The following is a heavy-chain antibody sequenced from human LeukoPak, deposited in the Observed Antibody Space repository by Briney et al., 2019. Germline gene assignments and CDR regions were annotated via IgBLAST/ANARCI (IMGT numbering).Heavy chain of an antibody. Sequence: GGSLRHSCAASGFTFSNYWMNWLRQVPGKGLEWVADIKQDGSEKYYVDSVKGRFTISRDNAKNSLYLQMNSLRAEDTALYYCAKGNIYYYGSGSYPSDAFDIWGQGTMVTVSS. J-gene: IGHJ3*02. CDR2: IKQDGSEK. V-gene: IGHV3-7*03. D-gene: IGHD3-10*01. CDR3: AKGNIYYYGSGSYPSDAFDI. CDR1: GFTFSNYW.